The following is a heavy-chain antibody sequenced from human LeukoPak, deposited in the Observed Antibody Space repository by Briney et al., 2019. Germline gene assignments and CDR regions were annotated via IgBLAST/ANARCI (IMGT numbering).Heavy chain of an antibody. V-gene: IGHV3-30*02. CDR2: IRYDGSNK. CDR1: GFTFSSYC. Sequence: GGSLRLSCAASGFTFSSYCIHWVRQAPGKGLEWVSFIRYDGSNKYYADSVKGRFTISRDNSKNTLYLQMNSLRAEDTAVYYCAKDERYDSSYFDYWGQGTMVTVSS. CDR3: AKDERYDSSYFDY. D-gene: IGHD3-22*01. J-gene: IGHJ4*02.